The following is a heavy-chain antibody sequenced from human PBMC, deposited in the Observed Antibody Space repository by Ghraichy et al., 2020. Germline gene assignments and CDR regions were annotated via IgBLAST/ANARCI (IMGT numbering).Heavy chain of an antibody. J-gene: IGHJ5*02. CDR1: GGSISSGDYY. V-gene: IGHV4-30-4*01. CDR2: ISYKGNT. Sequence: TLSLTCTVPGGSISSGDYYWSWIRQPPGKGLEWIGHISYKGNTYYNPSLKSRLTISADTSKNQLSLKVTFVTAADTAMYYCARGEANWDNWFDPWGQGTLVTVSS. D-gene: IGHD7-27*01. CDR3: ARGEANWDNWFDP.